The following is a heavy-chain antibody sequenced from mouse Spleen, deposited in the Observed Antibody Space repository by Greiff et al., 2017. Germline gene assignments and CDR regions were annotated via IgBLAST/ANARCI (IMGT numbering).Heavy chain of an antibody. CDR3: ARQAAYYSNPWFAY. CDR1: GFTFSSYG. V-gene: IGHV5-6*01. CDR2: ISSGGSYT. Sequence: EVKLVESGGDLVKPGGSLKLSCAASGFTFSSYGMSWVRQTPDKRLEWVATISSGGSYTYYPDSVKGRFTISRDNAKNTLYLQMSSLKSEDTAMYYCARQAAYYSNPWFAYWGQGTLVTVSA. D-gene: IGHD2-5*01. J-gene: IGHJ3*01.